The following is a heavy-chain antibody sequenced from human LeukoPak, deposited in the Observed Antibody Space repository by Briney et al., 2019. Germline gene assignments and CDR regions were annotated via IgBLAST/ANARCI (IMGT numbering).Heavy chain of an antibody. D-gene: IGHD3-22*01. V-gene: IGHV3-66*03. CDR1: GFTVSSNS. CDR3: AKDSGSGYYYNWFDP. CDR2: IYSGTI. J-gene: IGHJ5*02. Sequence: GGSLRLSCTVSGFTVSSNSMSWVRQAPGKGLEWVSFIYSGTIHYADSVKGRFTISRDNSKSTLYLQMNSLRTEDTAVYYCAKDSGSGYYYNWFDPWGQGTLVTVSS.